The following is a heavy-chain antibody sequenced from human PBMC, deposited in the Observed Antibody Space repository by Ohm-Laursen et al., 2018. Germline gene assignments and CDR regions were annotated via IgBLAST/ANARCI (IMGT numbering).Heavy chain of an antibody. D-gene: IGHD4-11*01. J-gene: IGHJ5*02. CDR3: AREPGNYVAYNWFDP. V-gene: IGHV3-11*05. Sequence: GRFTISKDNAKNSLYLQMNSLKFEDTAVYYCAREPGNYVAYNWFDPWGQGTLVTVSS.